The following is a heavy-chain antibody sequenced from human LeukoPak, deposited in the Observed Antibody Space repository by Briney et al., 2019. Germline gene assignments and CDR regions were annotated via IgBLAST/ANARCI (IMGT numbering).Heavy chain of an antibody. CDR2: IKQDGSEI. CDR1: GFTFSSNW. J-gene: IGHJ4*02. Sequence: GGSLRLPCAASGFTFSSNWMSWVRQAPGKGLEWVGNIKQDGSEIYYVDSVKGRFTISRDNAKNSLYLQMNSLRAEDTAVYYCARIYGGNSYYFDYWGQGTLVTVSS. CDR3: ARIYGGNSYYFDY. V-gene: IGHV3-7*01. D-gene: IGHD4-23*01.